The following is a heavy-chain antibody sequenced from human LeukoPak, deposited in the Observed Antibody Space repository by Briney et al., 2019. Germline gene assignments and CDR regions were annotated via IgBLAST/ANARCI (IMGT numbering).Heavy chain of an antibody. D-gene: IGHD3-3*01. Sequence: GGSLRLSCAASGFTYSSYAMSWVRQAPGEGLEWVALITGGGDVTYYADSVRGRFTISRDNSKSMVYLQMGSLRAEDTATYYCARERNGLFDYWGQGTLVTVSS. CDR1: GFTYSSYA. CDR3: ARERNGLFDY. CDR2: ITGGGDVT. V-gene: IGHV3-23*01. J-gene: IGHJ4*02.